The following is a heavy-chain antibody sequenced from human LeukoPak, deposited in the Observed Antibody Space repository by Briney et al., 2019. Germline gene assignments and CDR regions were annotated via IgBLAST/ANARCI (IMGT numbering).Heavy chain of an antibody. J-gene: IGHJ4*02. Sequence: PSQTLSLTCAISGGSVSSNSAAWNWIRQSPSRGLEWLGRTYFRSKWYSDYAVSVKSRITINPDTSKNQFSLQLSSVTPEDTAVYYCAGAVATTSFFDYWDQGTLVTVSS. D-gene: IGHD5-12*01. CDR3: AGAVATTSFFDY. CDR2: TYFRSKWYS. V-gene: IGHV6-1*01. CDR1: GGSVSSNSAA.